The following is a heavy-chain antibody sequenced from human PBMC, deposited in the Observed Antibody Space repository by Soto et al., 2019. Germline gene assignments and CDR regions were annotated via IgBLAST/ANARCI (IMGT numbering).Heavy chain of an antibody. CDR3: ATDRVVVVVAALFNY. J-gene: IGHJ4*02. D-gene: IGHD2-15*01. V-gene: IGHV3-21*01. CDR1: GFTFSSYS. CDR2: ISSSSSYI. Sequence: EVQLVESGGGLVKPGGSLRLSCAASGFTFSSYSMNWVRQAPGKGLEWVSSISSSSSYIYYSDSVKGRFTISRDNAKNSLYLQMNSLRAEDTAVYYCATDRVVVVVAALFNYWGQGTLVTVSS.